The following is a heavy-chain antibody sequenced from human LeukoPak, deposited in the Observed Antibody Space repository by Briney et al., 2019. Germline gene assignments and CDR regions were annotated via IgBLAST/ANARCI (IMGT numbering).Heavy chain of an antibody. Sequence: GGSLRLSCAASGFTVSSNYMSWVRQAPGKGLEWVSVIYSGGSTYYADSVKGRFTISRDNSKNTLYLQMNSLRAEDTAVYYCESGSGSYRTPYYYMDVWGTGTTVTVSS. D-gene: IGHD3-10*01. CDR1: GFTVSSNY. V-gene: IGHV3-53*01. CDR3: ESGSGSYRTPYYYMDV. CDR2: IYSGGST. J-gene: IGHJ6*03.